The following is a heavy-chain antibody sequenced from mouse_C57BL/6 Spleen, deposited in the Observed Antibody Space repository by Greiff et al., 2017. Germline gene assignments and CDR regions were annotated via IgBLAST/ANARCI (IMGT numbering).Heavy chain of an antibody. CDR3: TREDYSNYDWYFDV. Sequence: EVKLMESGAGLVKPGGSVKLSCAASGFTFSSYAMSWVRQTPEKRLEWVAYISSGGDYIYYADTVKGRFTISRDNARNTLYLQMSSLKSEDTAMYYCTREDYSNYDWYFDVWGTGTTVTVSS. CDR1: GFTFSSYA. CDR2: ISSGGDYI. J-gene: IGHJ1*03. V-gene: IGHV5-9-1*02. D-gene: IGHD2-5*01.